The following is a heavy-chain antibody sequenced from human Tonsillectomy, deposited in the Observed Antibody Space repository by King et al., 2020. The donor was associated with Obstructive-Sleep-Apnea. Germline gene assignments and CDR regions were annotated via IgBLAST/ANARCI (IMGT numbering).Heavy chain of an antibody. J-gene: IGHJ6*02. CDR2: ISYDGSNK. V-gene: IGHV3-30*18. Sequence: VQLVESGGGVVQPGRSLRLSCSASGFTFSSYVMHWFRQAPGKGLEWVAVISYDGSNKYYADSVKGRFTASRDNSKNTLYLQMNSLRPEDTAVYYCAKEMIATAASGGMDVWGQGSTVTVSS. CDR3: AKEMIATAASGGMDV. D-gene: IGHD6-13*01. CDR1: GFTFSSYV.